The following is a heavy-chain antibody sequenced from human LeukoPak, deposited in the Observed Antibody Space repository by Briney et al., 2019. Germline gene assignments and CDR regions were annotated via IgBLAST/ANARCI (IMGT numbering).Heavy chain of an antibody. CDR2: IATRATTT. CDR3: AKAGGHDWNYWYFDL. J-gene: IGHJ2*01. D-gene: IGHD5-12*01. Sequence: PGGSLRLSCAASGFSFTTYAMSWVRQAPGKGLELVSSIATRATTTYDTGSVKGRFTTSRDNSQNTLYLQMNSLRVEDTAVYYCAKAGGHDWNYWYFDLWGRGTLVTVSS. CDR1: GFSFTTYA. V-gene: IGHV3-23*05.